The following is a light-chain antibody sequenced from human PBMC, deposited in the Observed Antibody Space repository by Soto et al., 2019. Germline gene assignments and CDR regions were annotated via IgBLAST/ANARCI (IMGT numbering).Light chain of an antibody. V-gene: IGKV1-5*03. J-gene: IGKJ1*01. CDR2: KAS. Sequence: DIQMTQSPSTLSGSVGDRVTITCRASQTISSWLAWYQQKKGKAPKLLIYKASTLKSGVPSRFRGSGSGTEFTLTISRLQPDDFQTYYCQHYNSYSEAFGQGTEVDI. CDR1: QTISSW. CDR3: QHYNSYSEA.